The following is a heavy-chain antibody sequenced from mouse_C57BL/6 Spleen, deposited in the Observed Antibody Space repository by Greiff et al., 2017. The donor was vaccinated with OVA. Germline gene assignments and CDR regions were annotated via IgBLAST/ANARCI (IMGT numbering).Heavy chain of an antibody. J-gene: IGHJ3*01. D-gene: IGHD1-1*01. V-gene: IGHV8-12*01. CDR1: GFSLSTSGMG. Sequence: QVTLKVSGPGILQSSQTLSLTCSFSGFSLSTSGMGVSWIRQPSGKGLEWLAHIYWDDDKRYNPSLKSLPTISKDTSRNPVFLKITRLDTADTATSAGARSNYYGSSYMWFAYWGQGTLVTVSA. CDR3: ARSNYYGSSYMWFAY. CDR2: IYWDDDK.